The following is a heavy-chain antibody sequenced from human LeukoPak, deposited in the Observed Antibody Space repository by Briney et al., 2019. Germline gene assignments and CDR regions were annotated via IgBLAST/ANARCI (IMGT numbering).Heavy chain of an antibody. CDR2: ISGSGGSP. CDR1: GFSFSSYA. V-gene: IGHV3-23*01. D-gene: IGHD1-20*01. Sequence: GGSLRPSCAASGFSFSSYAMSWVRQAPGKGLEWVSAISGSGGSPYYADSVKGRFTISRDNSKNTLFLQMNSLRAEDTAVYYCAKDLYNWNPNSDGFDIWGQGTMVTVSS. J-gene: IGHJ3*02. CDR3: AKDLYNWNPNSDGFDI.